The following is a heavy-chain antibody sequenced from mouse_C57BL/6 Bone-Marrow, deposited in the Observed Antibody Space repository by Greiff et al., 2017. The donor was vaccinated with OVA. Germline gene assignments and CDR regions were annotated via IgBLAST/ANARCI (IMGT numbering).Heavy chain of an antibody. CDR2: ISDGGSYT. Sequence: DVMLVESGGGLVKPGGSLKLSCAASGFTFSSYAMSWVRQTPEKRLEWVATISDGGSYTYYPDNVKGRFTISRDNAKNNLYLQMSHLKSEDTAMYYCARVYYGSSHYWGQGTLVTVSA. J-gene: IGHJ3*01. CDR1: GFTFSSYA. V-gene: IGHV5-4*03. CDR3: ARVYYGSSHY. D-gene: IGHD1-1*01.